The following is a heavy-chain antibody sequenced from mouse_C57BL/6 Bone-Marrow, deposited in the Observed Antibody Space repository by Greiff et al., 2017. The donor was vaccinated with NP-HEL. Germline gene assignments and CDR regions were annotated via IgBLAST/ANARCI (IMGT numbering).Heavy chain of an antibody. CDR3: ARPIYGSSPWFAY. Sequence: VQLQQSGPELVKPGASVKISCKASGYTFTDYYMNWVKQSHGQSLEWIGDINPNNGGTSYNQKFKGKATLTVDKSSSTAYMGLRSLTSEDSAVYYCARPIYGSSPWFAYWGQGTPVTVSA. CDR2: INPNNGGT. V-gene: IGHV1-26*01. D-gene: IGHD1-1*01. CDR1: GYTFTDYY. J-gene: IGHJ3*01.